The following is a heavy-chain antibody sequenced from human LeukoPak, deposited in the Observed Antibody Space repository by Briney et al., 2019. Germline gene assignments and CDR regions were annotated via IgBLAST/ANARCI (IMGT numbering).Heavy chain of an antibody. Sequence: GGSLRLSCAASGFTFSSYSMNWVRQAPGKGLEWVSSISSSSSYIYYADSVKGRFTISRDNAKNSLYLQMNSLRAEDTAVYYCARAGSGGWYFLPEYFQHWGQGTLVTVSS. CDR3: ARAGSGGWYFLPEYFQH. D-gene: IGHD6-19*01. CDR1: GFTFSSYS. V-gene: IGHV3-21*01. CDR2: ISSSSSYI. J-gene: IGHJ1*01.